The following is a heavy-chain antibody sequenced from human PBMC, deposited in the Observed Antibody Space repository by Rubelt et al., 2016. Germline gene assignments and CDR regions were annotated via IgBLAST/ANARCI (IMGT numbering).Heavy chain of an antibody. Sequence: EVQLVESGGGLVQPGGSLRLSCAASGFTFSRSWMSWVRQAPGKGLEWVANIKQGGSEKNYVNSVKGRLTISRDNAKNSLYVQKNSRRAEDTAVYDCASSLRGIAALTEDYWGQGTLVTVSS. V-gene: IGHV3-7*02. CDR2: IKQGGSEK. D-gene: IGHD6-25*01. J-gene: IGHJ4*02. CDR1: GFTFSRSW. CDR3: ASSLRGIAALTEDY.